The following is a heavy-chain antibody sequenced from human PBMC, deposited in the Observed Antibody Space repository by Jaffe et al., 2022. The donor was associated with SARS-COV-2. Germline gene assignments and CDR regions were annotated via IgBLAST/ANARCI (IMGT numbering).Heavy chain of an antibody. D-gene: IGHD3-16*01. CDR1: GYTFTDYY. CDR2: INPHNGGT. CDR3: ARGLHGDGFDI. V-gene: IGHV1-2*04. Sequence: QVQLLLSVAEVKKPGASVKVSCKASGYTFTDYYIHWVRQAPGHGLEWMGWINPHNGGTVYAQKFQAWVTMTRDTSISTAYMELSRLTSDDTAVYYCARGLHGDGFDIWGQGTMFTVSS. J-gene: IGHJ3*02.